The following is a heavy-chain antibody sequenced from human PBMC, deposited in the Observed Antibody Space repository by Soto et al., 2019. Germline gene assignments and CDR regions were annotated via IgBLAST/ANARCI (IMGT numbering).Heavy chain of an antibody. CDR3: ARGRRRESCWGGDCYYFDV. D-gene: IGHD2-21*01. CDR1: GFPFSDDAVG. Sequence: QITLKESGPTLVQPTKTLKLPCTFPGFPFSDDAVGVCGFRHSQGKAPEWLAIFYWDEDEWPSPSLWTRRSISYEAARSQVVLSMVAMDPQDTATYFCARGRRRESCWGGDCYYFDVWGQGLQVAAS. J-gene: IGHJ4*02. CDR2: FYWDEDE. V-gene: IGHV2-5*02.